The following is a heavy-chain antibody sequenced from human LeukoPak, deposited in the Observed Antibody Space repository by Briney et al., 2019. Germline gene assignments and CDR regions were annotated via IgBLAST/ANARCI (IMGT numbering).Heavy chain of an antibody. CDR3: ARIPVVRGILNDAFDI. Sequence: PGGSLRLSCAVSGFTFSSCWMTWVRQTPGKGLEWVANIKQDGSEKYYVDSVKGRFTISRDNAKNSLYLQMNSLRAEDTAVYYCARIPVVRGILNDAFDIWGQGTMVTVSS. CDR1: GFTFSSCW. D-gene: IGHD3-10*01. J-gene: IGHJ3*02. CDR2: IKQDGSEK. V-gene: IGHV3-7*05.